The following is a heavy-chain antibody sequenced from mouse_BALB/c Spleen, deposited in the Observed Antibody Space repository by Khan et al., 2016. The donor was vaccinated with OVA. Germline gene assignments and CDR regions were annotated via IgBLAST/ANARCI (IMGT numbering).Heavy chain of an antibody. CDR2: ISYSGNT. Sequence: EVQLVESGPGLVKPSQSLSLTCPVTGYSISSDYAWNWIRQFPGNKLEWMGFISYSGNTKYNPSLKSRFSITRDTSKNQFFLQLNSVTTEDTATYYCARVYGGDFDYWGQGTSLTVSS. D-gene: IGHD1-1*01. CDR1: GYSISSDYA. V-gene: IGHV3-2*02. CDR3: ARVYGGDFDY. J-gene: IGHJ2*02.